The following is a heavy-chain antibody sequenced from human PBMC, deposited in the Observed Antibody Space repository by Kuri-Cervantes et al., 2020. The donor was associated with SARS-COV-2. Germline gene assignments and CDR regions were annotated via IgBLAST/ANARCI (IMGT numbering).Heavy chain of an antibody. CDR3: ARWPPGSYRPHDAFDV. CDR2: IYSSGST. CDR1: GDSITSDEYY. J-gene: IGHJ3*01. Sequence: LRLSCTVSGDSITSDEYYWSWIRQPAGKGMEWIGRIYSSGSTTYNPSLKSRVTISVDKSKTLFSLKLSSVTAADTAVYSCARWPPGSYRPHDAFDVWGQGTMVTVSS. V-gene: IGHV4-61*02. D-gene: IGHD1-26*01.